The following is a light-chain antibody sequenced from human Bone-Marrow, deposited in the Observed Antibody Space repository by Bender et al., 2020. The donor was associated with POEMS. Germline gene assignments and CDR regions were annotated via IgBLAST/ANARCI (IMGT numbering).Light chain of an antibody. CDR3: CSYTGSTDFDV. J-gene: IGLJ1*01. CDR2: EVS. Sequence: QSALTQPASVSGSPGQSITIPCTGTRSDVGSYNLVSWYQQHPGKAPKLIIYEVSKRPSGISSRFSGSKFGNTAYLTISGLQAEDEADYYCCSYTGSTDFDVFGTGTKVTV. V-gene: IGLV2-23*02. CDR1: RSDVGSYNL.